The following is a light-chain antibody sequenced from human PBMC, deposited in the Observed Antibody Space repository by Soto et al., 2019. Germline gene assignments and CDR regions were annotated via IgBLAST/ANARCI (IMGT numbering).Light chain of an antibody. CDR3: HQSNNWPWT. CDR2: GAS. J-gene: IGKJ1*01. Sequence: EIVMTQSPATLSVSPGERATLSCRARQSVSSNLAWYQQKPGQAPRLLIYGASTRATGIPARFSGSGSGTEFTLTISSLQSEDFAFYYCHQSNNWPWTFGQGTKVEIK. V-gene: IGKV3-15*01. CDR1: QSVSSN.